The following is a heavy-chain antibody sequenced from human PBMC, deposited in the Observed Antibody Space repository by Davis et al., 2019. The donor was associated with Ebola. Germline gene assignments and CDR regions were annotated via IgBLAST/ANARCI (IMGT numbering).Heavy chain of an antibody. CDR1: GGTFTSYA. V-gene: IGHV1-69*13. CDR2: IIPLFGTA. J-gene: IGHJ5*02. D-gene: IGHD3-22*01. CDR3: ARGGGGDSSVFQSWFDP. Sequence: SVKVSCKASGGTFTSYAISWVRQAPGQGLEWMGGIIPLFGTANYAQKFQDRVTITADESTSTSYMELNSLRSDDTAVYYCARGGGGDSSVFQSWFDPWGQGTLVTVSS.